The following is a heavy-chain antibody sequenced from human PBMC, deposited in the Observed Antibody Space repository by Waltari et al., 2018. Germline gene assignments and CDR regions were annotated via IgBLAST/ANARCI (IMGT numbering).Heavy chain of an antibody. CDR1: GFNFSSYA. D-gene: IGHD5-12*01. V-gene: IGHV3-23*01. CDR2: ISDGGGST. J-gene: IGHJ4*02. CDR3: VKQEWLQFSDDY. Sequence: EVQVLESGGGLVLPGGSVSLSCSVSGFNFSSYALNWVRQPTGKGQVWASVISDGGGSTYYADSVKGRFTISRDNSKNTLYLQMNSLRAEDTAIYYCVKQEWLQFSDDYWGQGTLVTVSS.